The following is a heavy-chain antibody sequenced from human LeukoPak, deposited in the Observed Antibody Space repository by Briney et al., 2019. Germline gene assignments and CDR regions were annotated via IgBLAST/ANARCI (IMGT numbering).Heavy chain of an antibody. Sequence: GGSLRLSCAASGFTFSSYWMHWVRQAPGKWLVWVSRINSDGTSTRYADSVKGRFTISRDNAKNTLYLQMNSLRAEDTAVYYCARDFWGAFDIWGQGTMVTVSS. CDR3: ARDFWGAFDI. D-gene: IGHD3-16*01. CDR2: INSDGTST. J-gene: IGHJ3*02. CDR1: GFTFSSYW. V-gene: IGHV3-74*01.